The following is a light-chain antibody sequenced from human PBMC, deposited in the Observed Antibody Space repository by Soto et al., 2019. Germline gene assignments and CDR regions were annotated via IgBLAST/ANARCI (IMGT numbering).Light chain of an antibody. CDR3: QQYGTSPFT. V-gene: IGKV3-20*01. CDR2: GAS. CDR1: QSVSSVY. J-gene: IGKJ2*01. Sequence: DIVLTQSPGTLSLSPGERATLSCRASQSVSSVYLAWFQQRPGQAPRLLIYGASSRAPGIPDRFSGSGSGTDFTLPISRLESEDFAVYYCQQYGTSPFTFGQGTKLEIK.